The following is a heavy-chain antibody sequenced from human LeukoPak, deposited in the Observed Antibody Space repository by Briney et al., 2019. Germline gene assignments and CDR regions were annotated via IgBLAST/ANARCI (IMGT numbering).Heavy chain of an antibody. CDR1: GYTFTSHY. D-gene: IGHD2-2*01. J-gene: IGHJ6*03. CDR2: INPRGRRT. Sequence: VASVKVSCKASGYTFTSHYMHWVREAPGQGLEWLGLINPRGRRTLYTQKFQGRVTMSRDMSTATDYLELSSLRSEDTAVYYCAGDGWQYGGSSTSGRPEDYYYYYMDVWGKGTTVTVSS. V-gene: IGHV1-46*01. CDR3: AGDGWQYGGSSTSGRPEDYYYYYMDV.